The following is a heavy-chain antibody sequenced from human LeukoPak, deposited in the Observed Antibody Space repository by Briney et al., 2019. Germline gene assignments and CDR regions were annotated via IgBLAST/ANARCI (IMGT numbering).Heavy chain of an antibody. CDR3: ARDLHNLGWVDP. CDR2: IRASSGT. V-gene: IGHV4-4*07. J-gene: IGHJ5*02. CDR1: GDSITSFN. Sequence: SETLSLTCTVSGDSITSFNWAWIRQPAGKGLEWMGQIRASSGTNYNPSLKSRLTMSVDTSKRQISLNLASVTAADTAVYYCARDLHNLGWVDPWGQGILVIVSS.